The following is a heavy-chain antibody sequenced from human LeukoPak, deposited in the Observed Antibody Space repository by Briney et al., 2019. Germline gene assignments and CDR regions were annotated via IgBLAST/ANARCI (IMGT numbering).Heavy chain of an antibody. CDR1: GGSISSSSSY. Sequence: PSETLSLTCTVSGGSISSSSSYWGWIRQPPGKGLEWIGSIYYTGTTYYNPSLKSRVAMSVDTSKNQFSLKLNSVTAADTAVYYCARQGIVGATLYCWGQGSLVTVSS. D-gene: IGHD1-26*01. CDR3: ARQGIVGATLYC. J-gene: IGHJ4*02. V-gene: IGHV4-39*01. CDR2: IYYTGTT.